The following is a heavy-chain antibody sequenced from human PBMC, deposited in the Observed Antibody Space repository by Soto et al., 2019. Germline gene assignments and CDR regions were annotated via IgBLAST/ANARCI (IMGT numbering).Heavy chain of an antibody. Sequence: GESLKISCKGSGYSFTSYWIGWVRQMPGKGLEWMGIIYPGDSDTIYSPSFQGQVTFSVDKSISTVYLQWTTLKASDTAMYYCARRVPSGSGADYYGMDVWGQGTTVTVSS. CDR2: IYPGDSDT. V-gene: IGHV5-51*01. J-gene: IGHJ6*02. D-gene: IGHD3-10*01. CDR3: ARRVPSGSGADYYGMDV. CDR1: GYSFTSYW.